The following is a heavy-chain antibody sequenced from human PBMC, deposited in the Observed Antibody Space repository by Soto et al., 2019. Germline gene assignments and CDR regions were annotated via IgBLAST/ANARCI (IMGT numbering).Heavy chain of an antibody. CDR1: GFTFNSAW. CDR3: AGDVPSYYYAGSGYYSFDY. Sequence: EVQLVESGGGLVKTGGSLRLSCAASGFTFNSAWMSWVRQAPGKGLEWVGRIKSKIDGGTTDYAAPVKGRFTISRDDSKNTFYLQMNSLKAEDTAVYFCAGDVPSYYYAGSGYYSFDYWGQGTLVTVSS. J-gene: IGHJ4*02. V-gene: IGHV3-15*01. D-gene: IGHD3-22*01. CDR2: IKSKIDGGTT.